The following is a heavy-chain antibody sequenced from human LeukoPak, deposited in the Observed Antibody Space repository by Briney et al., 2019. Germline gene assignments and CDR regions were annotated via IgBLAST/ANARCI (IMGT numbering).Heavy chain of an antibody. CDR1: GFIFKTYT. V-gene: IGHV3-21*01. J-gene: IGHJ4*02. D-gene: IGHD3-16*01. CDR3: AREGNDYYYDQ. CDR2: IPGGCKYI. Sequence: TGGSLRLSCAASGFIFKTYTMTWVRQAPGKGLEWVSSIPGGCKYITYADSVKGRFTISRDNAKNSLYLQVASLRGDDTATYYCAREGNDYYYDQWGQGTLVTVSP.